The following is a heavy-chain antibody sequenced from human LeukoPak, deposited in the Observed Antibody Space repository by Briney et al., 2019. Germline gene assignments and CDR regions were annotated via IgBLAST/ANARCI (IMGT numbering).Heavy chain of an antibody. V-gene: IGHV1-2*02. D-gene: IGHD3-22*01. CDR2: INPNSGGT. J-gene: IGHJ5*02. Sequence: GASVNVSCKASGYTFTGYYMHWVRQAPGQGLEWMGWINPNSGGTNYAQKFQGRVTMTRDTSISTAYMELSRLRSDDTAVYYCARGSRHYYDSSGSSNWFDPWGQGTLVTVSS. CDR3: ARGSRHYYDSSGSSNWFDP. CDR1: GYTFTGYY.